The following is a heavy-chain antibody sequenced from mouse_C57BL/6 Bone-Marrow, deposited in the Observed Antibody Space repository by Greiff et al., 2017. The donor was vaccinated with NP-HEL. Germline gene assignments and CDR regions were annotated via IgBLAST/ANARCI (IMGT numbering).Heavy chain of an antibody. CDR1: GYTFTSYW. V-gene: IGHV1-61*01. CDR3: ARHSSGYPYY. CDR2: IYPSDSET. Sequence: QVQLQQPGAELVRPGSSVKLSCKASGYTFTSYWMDWVKQRPGQGLEWIGNIYPSDSETHYNQKFKDKATLTVDKSSSTAYMQLSSLTSEDSAVYYSARHSSGYPYYWGQGTTLTVSS. J-gene: IGHJ2*01. D-gene: IGHD3-2*02.